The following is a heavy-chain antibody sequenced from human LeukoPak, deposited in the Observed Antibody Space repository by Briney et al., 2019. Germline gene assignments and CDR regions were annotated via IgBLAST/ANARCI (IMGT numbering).Heavy chain of an antibody. V-gene: IGHV3-23*01. CDR2: ISSGGGTT. D-gene: IGHD2-8*01. Sequence: LGGSLRLSCAASGFSFSSHAMSWVRQAPGKGLQWVSTISSGGGTTYYGDSVKGRFTISRDNSKNTLYLQMNSLRADDTAIYYCANRGTKWLPPPTDAFDVWGQGTMVTVSS. J-gene: IGHJ3*01. CDR3: ANRGTKWLPPPTDAFDV. CDR1: GFSFSSHA.